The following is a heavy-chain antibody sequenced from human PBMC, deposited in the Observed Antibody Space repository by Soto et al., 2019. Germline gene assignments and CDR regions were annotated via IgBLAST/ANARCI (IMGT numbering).Heavy chain of an antibody. Sequence: ASVKVSCKASGYTFTSYYMHWVRQAPGQGLEWMGIINPSGGSTSYAQKFQGRVTMTRDTSTSTVYMELSSLRSEDTAVYYCARVEVKDCSGGSCHDHEYDYWSQGTLVTVSS. CDR2: INPSGGST. D-gene: IGHD2-15*01. CDR3: ARVEVKDCSGGSCHDHEYDY. J-gene: IGHJ4*02. CDR1: GYTFTSYY. V-gene: IGHV1-46*03.